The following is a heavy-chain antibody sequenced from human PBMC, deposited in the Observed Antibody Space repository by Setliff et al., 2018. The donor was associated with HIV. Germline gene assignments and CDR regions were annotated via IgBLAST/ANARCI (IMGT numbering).Heavy chain of an antibody. J-gene: IGHJ4*01. CDR3: ARQVGEGKWYLDS. CDR1: GVSANNDDDY. D-gene: IGHD1-26*01. Sequence: KASETLSLTCAVSGVSANNDDDYWGWIRQPPGKGLEWIAIIHQSGTAHKRPSLKSRVTISIDTSENLFSLKLSGVTAADTAIYYCARQVGEGKWYLDSWGHGTLVTVS. CDR2: IHQSGTA. V-gene: IGHV4-39*01.